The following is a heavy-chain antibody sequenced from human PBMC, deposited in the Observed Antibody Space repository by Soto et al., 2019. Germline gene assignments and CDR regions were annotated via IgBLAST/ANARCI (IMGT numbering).Heavy chain of an antibody. Sequence: PGGSLRLSCAASGFTLSSYAMSWVRQAPGKGLEWVSAISGSGGSTYYADSVKGRFTISRDNSKNTLYLQMNSLRAEDTAVYYCAKCPRLRNISYFDYWGQGTLVTVSS. V-gene: IGHV3-23*01. CDR3: AKCPRLRNISYFDY. CDR2: ISGSGGST. J-gene: IGHJ4*02. D-gene: IGHD4-17*01. CDR1: GFTLSSYA.